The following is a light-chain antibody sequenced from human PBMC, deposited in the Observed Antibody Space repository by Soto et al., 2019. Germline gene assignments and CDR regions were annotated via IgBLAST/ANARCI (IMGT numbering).Light chain of an antibody. Sequence: DIQMTQSPSTLSASVGDRVTITCRASQSVSSWLAWYQQKPGKAPKVLIYDASSLEGGVPSRFSGSGSGTEFTLTISSLQPDDFATYYCQQYNSPWTFGQGNKVEIK. CDR3: QQYNSPWT. V-gene: IGKV1-5*01. J-gene: IGKJ1*01. CDR2: DAS. CDR1: QSVSSW.